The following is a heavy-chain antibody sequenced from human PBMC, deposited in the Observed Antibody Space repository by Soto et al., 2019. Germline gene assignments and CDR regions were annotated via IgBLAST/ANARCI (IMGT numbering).Heavy chain of an antibody. Sequence: EVQLVESGGGLVQPGGSLRLSCAASGFTFSDHYMDWVRKAPGKGLEWVGRSKNKADSYTTEYAASVKGRFTISRDGSKNSLFLQMNSLKTEDTAMYSCTVWGSGNDFGAAWGQGILVTVSS. J-gene: IGHJ4*02. CDR2: SKNKADSYTT. CDR3: TVWGSGNDFGAA. CDR1: GFTFSDHY. D-gene: IGHD3-10*01. V-gene: IGHV3-72*01.